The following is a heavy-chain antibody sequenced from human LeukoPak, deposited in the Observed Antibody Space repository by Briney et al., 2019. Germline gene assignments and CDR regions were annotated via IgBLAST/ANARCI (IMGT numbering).Heavy chain of an antibody. Sequence: ASVKVSCKASGYTFTSYGISWVRQAPGQGLEWMGWISAYNGNTNYAQKLQGGVTMTTDTSTSTAYMELRSLRSDDTAVYYCARAGQYSGSGYPYYYGMDVWGKGTTVTVSS. CDR2: ISAYNGNT. CDR3: ARAGQYSGSGYPYYYGMDV. V-gene: IGHV1-18*04. CDR1: GYTFTSYG. J-gene: IGHJ6*04. D-gene: IGHD1-26*01.